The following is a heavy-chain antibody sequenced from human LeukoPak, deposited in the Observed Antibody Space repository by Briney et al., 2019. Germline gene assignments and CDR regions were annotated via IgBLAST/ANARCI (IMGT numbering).Heavy chain of an antibody. Sequence: PGGSLRLSCAASGFTVSSNYMSWVRQAPGKGLEWVSVIYSGGSTYYADSVKGRFTISRDNSKNTLDLQMNSLRAEDTAVYYCASGNGYTDLDYWGQGTLVTVSS. CDR3: ASGNGYTDLDY. CDR1: GFTVSSNY. J-gene: IGHJ4*02. V-gene: IGHV3-66*01. D-gene: IGHD3-22*01. CDR2: IYSGGST.